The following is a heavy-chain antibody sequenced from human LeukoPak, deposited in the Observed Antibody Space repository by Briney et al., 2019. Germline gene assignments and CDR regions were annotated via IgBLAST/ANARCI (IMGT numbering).Heavy chain of an antibody. CDR3: ASPSQVYDFWSGLDY. Sequence: SETLSLTCAVYGGSFSGYYWSWIRQPPGKGLEWIGSIYYSGSTYYNPSLKSRVTISVDTSKNQFSLKLSSVTAADTAVYYCASPSQVYDFWSGLDYWGQGTLVTVSS. J-gene: IGHJ4*02. CDR1: GGSFSGYY. V-gene: IGHV4-34*01. D-gene: IGHD3-3*01. CDR2: IYYSGST.